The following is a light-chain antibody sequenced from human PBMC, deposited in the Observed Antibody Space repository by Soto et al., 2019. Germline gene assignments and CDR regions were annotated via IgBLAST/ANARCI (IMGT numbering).Light chain of an antibody. V-gene: IGLV1-44*01. CDR3: AAWDDSLNGEVV. J-gene: IGLJ2*01. Sequence: QLVLTQPPSASGTPGQRVTISCSGSSSNIGSNSVNWYQQLPGTAPKLLIHSTNQRPSGVPDRFSGSKSDTSASLAISGLQSEDEADYYCAAWDDSLNGEVVFGGGTKLTVL. CDR2: STN. CDR1: SSNIGSNS.